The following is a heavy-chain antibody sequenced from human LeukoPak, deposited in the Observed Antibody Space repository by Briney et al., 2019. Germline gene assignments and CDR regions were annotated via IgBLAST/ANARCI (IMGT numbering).Heavy chain of an antibody. V-gene: IGHV3-23*01. CDR1: GFTFSSYA. Sequence: GGSLRLSCVASGFTFSSYAMTWVRQAPVKGLEWVSSITSSCGSTYYADSVKRRFTISSDNSNNTLNLKINLQRAEDTAVDYGTKRAEDDFYFDY. D-gene: IGHD2-21*02. CDR3: TKRAEDDFYFDY. J-gene: IGHJ4*01. CDR2: ITSSCGST.